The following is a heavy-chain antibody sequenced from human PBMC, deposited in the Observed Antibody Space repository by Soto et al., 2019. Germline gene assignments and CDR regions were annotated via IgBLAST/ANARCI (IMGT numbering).Heavy chain of an antibody. D-gene: IGHD1-26*01. CDR3: ARGDTFYYYYGMDV. CDR1: GYTFTGYY. Sequence: ASVKVSCKASGYTFTGYYMHWVRQAPGQGLEWMGWINPNSGGTNYAQKFQGWVTMTRDTSISTAYMELSRLRSDDTAVYYCARGDTFYYYYGMDVWGQGPTVTVSS. CDR2: INPNSGGT. J-gene: IGHJ6*02. V-gene: IGHV1-2*04.